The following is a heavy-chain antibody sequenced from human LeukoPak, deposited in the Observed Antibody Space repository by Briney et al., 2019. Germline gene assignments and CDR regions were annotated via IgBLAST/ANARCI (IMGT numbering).Heavy chain of an antibody. J-gene: IGHJ4*02. V-gene: IGHV4-59*01. CDR2: VYYTGST. CDR1: GGSINNYY. Sequence: SETLSLTCTVSGGSINNYYWTWIRQPPGKGLECIGYVYYTGSTYYNPSLKSRVTISVDTSKNQFSLKLNSVTAADTAVYYCARDSSTVTTRHFDYWGQGALVTVSS. CDR3: ARDSSTVTTRHFDY. D-gene: IGHD4-17*01.